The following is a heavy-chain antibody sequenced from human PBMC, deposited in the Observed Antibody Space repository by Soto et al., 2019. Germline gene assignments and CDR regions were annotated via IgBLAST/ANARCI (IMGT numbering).Heavy chain of an antibody. CDR1: GGTFSSYA. CDR2: IIPIFGTA. D-gene: IGHD4-17*01. J-gene: IGHJ5*02. V-gene: IGHV1-69*01. Sequence: QVQLVQSGAEVKKPGSSVKVSCKASGGTFSSYAISWVRQPPGQRLQWMGGIIPIFGTANYAQKFQGRVTITADESTSTSYMEMSSLRSEDTAVYYCARADYGEEDGWFDPWGQGTLVTVSS. CDR3: ARADYGEEDGWFDP.